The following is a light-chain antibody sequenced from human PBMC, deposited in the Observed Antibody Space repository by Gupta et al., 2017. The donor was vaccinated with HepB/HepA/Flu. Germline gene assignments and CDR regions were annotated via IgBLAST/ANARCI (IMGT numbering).Light chain of an antibody. CDR2: LAS. CDR1: QTLLHRDGYHF. J-gene: IGKJ2*01. V-gene: IGKV2-28*01. Sequence: IVMTQSQLPFAVTPGEPASISCRSSQTLLHRDGYHFLNWHVQKPGQSPHLLIYLASSRASGVPDRFNGSGSGTDFTLFISRVEAEDVGIYFCMQALDTPYTFGQGTKLEI. CDR3: MQALDTPYT.